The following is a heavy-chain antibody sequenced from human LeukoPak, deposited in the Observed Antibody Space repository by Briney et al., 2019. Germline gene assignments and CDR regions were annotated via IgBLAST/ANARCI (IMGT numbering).Heavy chain of an antibody. CDR3: ASHYYDNTDVDY. Sequence: PSETLSLTCTVSGGSISSYYWSWIRQPPGKGLEWIGYIYYSGSTNYNPSLKSRATISADTSKNQFSLKLSSVTAADTAVYYCASHYYDNTDVDYWGQGTLVTVSS. D-gene: IGHD3-22*01. CDR2: IYYSGST. V-gene: IGHV4-59*01. CDR1: GGSISSYY. J-gene: IGHJ4*02.